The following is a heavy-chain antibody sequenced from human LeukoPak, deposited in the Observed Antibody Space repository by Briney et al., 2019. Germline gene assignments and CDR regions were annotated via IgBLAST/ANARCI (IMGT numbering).Heavy chain of an antibody. V-gene: IGHV3-21*01. CDR3: ARKENILTGYYDH. CDR1: GFTFSSYT. CDR2: ISSDSNYI. Sequence: GGSLRLSCAASGFTFSSYTMNWVRQAPGKGLEWVSSISSDSNYIHYADSVKGRFTISRDNAWNSLYLQMNSLRAEDTAVYYCARKENILTGYYDHWGQGTLVTVSS. J-gene: IGHJ5*02. D-gene: IGHD3-9*01.